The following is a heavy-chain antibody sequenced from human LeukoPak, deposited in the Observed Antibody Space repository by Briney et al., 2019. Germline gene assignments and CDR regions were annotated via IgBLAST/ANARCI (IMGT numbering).Heavy chain of an antibody. CDR2: IYYSGST. CDR1: GGSISSSSYY. Sequence: SETLSLTCTVSGGSISSSSYYWGWIRQPPGKGLEWIGSIYYSGSTYYNPSLKSRVTISVDTSKNQFSLKLSSVTAADTAVYYCARDQEGGDYYDSSGYYRPDYWGQGTLVTVSS. J-gene: IGHJ4*02. D-gene: IGHD3-22*01. V-gene: IGHV4-39*07. CDR3: ARDQEGGDYYDSSGYYRPDY.